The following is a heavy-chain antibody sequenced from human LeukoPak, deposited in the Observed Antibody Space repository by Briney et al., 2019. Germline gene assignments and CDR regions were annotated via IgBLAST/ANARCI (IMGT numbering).Heavy chain of an antibody. CDR2: IYYSGRT. V-gene: IGHV4-59*01. Sequence: SETLSLTCTVSGCSISSYYWNWIRQPPGKGLEWIGYIYYSGRTNYNPSLKSRVTISVDTSKNQFSLKLSSVTAADTAVYYCARGGWYPESFQHWGQGALVTVSS. CDR3: ARGGWYPESFQH. D-gene: IGHD6-19*01. CDR1: GCSISSYY. J-gene: IGHJ1*01.